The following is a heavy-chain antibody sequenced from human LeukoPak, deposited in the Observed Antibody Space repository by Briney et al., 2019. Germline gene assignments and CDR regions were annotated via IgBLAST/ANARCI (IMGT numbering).Heavy chain of an antibody. Sequence: PGGSLRLSCAASGFTFSSYGMNWVRQAPGKGLEWVSSISSSSSYIYYADSVKGRFTISRDNAKNSLYLQMNSLRAEDTAVYYCARAPAYCGGDCYSGGYFDYWGQGTLVTVSS. CDR3: ARAPAYCGGDCYSGGYFDY. CDR2: ISSSSSYI. CDR1: GFTFSSYG. D-gene: IGHD2-21*02. V-gene: IGHV3-21*04. J-gene: IGHJ4*02.